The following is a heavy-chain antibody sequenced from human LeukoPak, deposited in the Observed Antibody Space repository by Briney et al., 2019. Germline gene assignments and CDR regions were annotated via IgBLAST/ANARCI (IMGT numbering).Heavy chain of an antibody. Sequence: GASVKVSCKASGYTFTSYGISWVRQAPGQGLEWMGWISAYNGNTNYAQKLQGRVTMTTDTSTSTAYMELRSLRSDDTAVYYCARGDSGYDHFYHMDVWGKGTTVTISS. V-gene: IGHV1-18*01. D-gene: IGHD5-12*01. CDR3: ARGDSGYDHFYHMDV. CDR2: ISAYNGNT. CDR1: GYTFTSYG. J-gene: IGHJ6*03.